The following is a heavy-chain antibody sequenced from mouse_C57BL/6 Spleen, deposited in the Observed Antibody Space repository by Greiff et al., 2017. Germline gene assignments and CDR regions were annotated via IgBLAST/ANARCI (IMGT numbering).Heavy chain of an antibody. V-gene: IGHV1-64*01. CDR2: IHPNSCST. Sequence: QVQLQQPGAELVKPGASVKLSCKASGYTFTSYWMHWVKQRPGQGLEWIGMIHPNSCSTNYNEKFKSKATLTVDKSSSTAYMQLSSLTSEDSAVYYCARDYGSSYYFDYWGQGTTLTVSS. CDR3: ARDYGSSYYFDY. J-gene: IGHJ2*01. CDR1: GYTFTSYW. D-gene: IGHD1-1*01.